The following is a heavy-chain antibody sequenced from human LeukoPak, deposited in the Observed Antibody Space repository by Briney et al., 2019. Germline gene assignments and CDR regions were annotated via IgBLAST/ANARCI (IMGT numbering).Heavy chain of an antibody. V-gene: IGHV3-33*01. J-gene: IGHJ4*02. D-gene: IGHD6-13*01. CDR3: ARGIAAAGFDY. Sequence: GGSLRLSCAASGFTFSSYGIHWVRQAPGNGLEWVAGIWYDGSNKYYADSVKGRFTISRDNSKNTLYLQMNSLRAEDTAVYYCARGIAAAGFDYWGQGTLVTVSS. CDR2: IWYDGSNK. CDR1: GFTFSSYG.